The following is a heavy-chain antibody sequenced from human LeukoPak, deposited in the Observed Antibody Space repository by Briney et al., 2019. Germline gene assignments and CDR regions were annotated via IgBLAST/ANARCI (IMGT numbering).Heavy chain of an antibody. CDR2: ISRNGNNI. Sequence: GGSLSLPCAVCRFTYEVYAMQWVRHGPGKGLEGVSLISRNGNNIYYALSVKGRFTISRHNNKNSIYLQLNRLRTVDTAVFYCAKHLLQYYDFWSGYYGGFDYWGQGTLVTVSS. CDR3: AKHLLQYYDFWSGYYGGFDY. J-gene: IGHJ4*02. D-gene: IGHD3-3*01. CDR1: RFTYEVYA. V-gene: IGHV3-43*02.